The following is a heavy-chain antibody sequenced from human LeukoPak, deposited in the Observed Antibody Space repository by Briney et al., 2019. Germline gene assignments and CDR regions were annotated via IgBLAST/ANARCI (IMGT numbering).Heavy chain of an antibody. CDR2: IKQDGSEK. CDR3: ASGDDFDM. J-gene: IGHJ3*02. V-gene: IGHV3-7*01. Sequence: ETLSLTCTVSGGSISSSSYYWGWIRQPPGKGLEWVANIKQDGSEKYYVDSVKGRFTISRDNAKNSLYLQMNSLRAEDTAVYYCASGDDFDMWGQGTMVTVSS. CDR1: GGSISSSSYY.